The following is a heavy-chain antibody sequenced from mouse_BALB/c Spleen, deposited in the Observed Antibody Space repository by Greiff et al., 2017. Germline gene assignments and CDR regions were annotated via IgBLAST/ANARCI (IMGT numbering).Heavy chain of an antibody. CDR1: GFTFSDFY. CDR3: ARSGYGNYLYWYFDV. Sequence: EVKLVESGGGLVQPGGSLRLSCATSGFTFSDFYMEWVRQPPGKRLEWIAASRNKANDYTTEYSASVKGRFIVSRDTSQSILYLQMNALRAEDTAIYYCARSGYGNYLYWYFDVWGAGTTVTVSS. V-gene: IGHV7-1*02. D-gene: IGHD2-1*01. J-gene: IGHJ1*01. CDR2: SRNKANDYTT.